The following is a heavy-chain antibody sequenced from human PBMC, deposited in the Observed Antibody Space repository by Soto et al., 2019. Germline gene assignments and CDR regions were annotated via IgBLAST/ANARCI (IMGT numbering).Heavy chain of an antibody. V-gene: IGHV4-4*02. CDR1: GGSITGSDW. D-gene: IGHD3-10*01. Sequence: QMQLQESGPGLVKPSETLSLTCVVSGGSITGSDWWTWVRQSPEKGLEWIGEIFHSGNTNYSPSLKSRVTISLDKSANQFSLKVNSVTAADTAIYYCAMIPTFMVRTPRDHWGQGTPVTVSS. J-gene: IGHJ4*02. CDR3: AMIPTFMVRTPRDH. CDR2: IFHSGNT.